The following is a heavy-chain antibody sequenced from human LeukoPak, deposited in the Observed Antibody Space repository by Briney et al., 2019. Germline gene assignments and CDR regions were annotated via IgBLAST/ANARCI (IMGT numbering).Heavy chain of an antibody. Sequence: SETLSLTCTVSGGSISSGGYYWSWIRQPPGKGLEWIGYIYHSGSTYYNPSLKSRVTISVDRSKNQFSLKLSSVTAADTAEYYCARGRFGENIDYWGQGTLVTVSS. V-gene: IGHV4-30-2*01. CDR3: ARGRFGENIDY. J-gene: IGHJ4*02. CDR1: GGSISSGGYY. D-gene: IGHD3-10*01. CDR2: IYHSGST.